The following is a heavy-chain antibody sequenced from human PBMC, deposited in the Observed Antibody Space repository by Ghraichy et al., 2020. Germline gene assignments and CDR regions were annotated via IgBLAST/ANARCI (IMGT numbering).Heavy chain of an antibody. CDR1: GFTFNTYW. D-gene: IGHD3-16*01. Sequence: LSLTCAASGFTFNTYWMSWVRQAPGKGLEWLANIKRDGSEKYYGASAKGRFTISRDNTKNSLYLQMNSLSADDTAVYYCATAPNSPGEYWGQGTLVTVSS. CDR2: IKRDGSEK. V-gene: IGHV3-7*01. J-gene: IGHJ4*02. CDR3: ATAPNSPGEY.